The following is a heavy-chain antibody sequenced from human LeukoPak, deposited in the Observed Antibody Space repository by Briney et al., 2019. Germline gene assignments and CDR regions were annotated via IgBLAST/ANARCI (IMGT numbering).Heavy chain of an antibody. V-gene: IGHV4-31*03. J-gene: IGHJ4*02. D-gene: IGHD1-26*01. CDR2: IYYSGST. CDR1: GGSISSGGYY. Sequence: TLSLTCTVSGGSISSGGYYWSWIRQHPGKGLEWIGYIYYSGSTYYNPSLKSRVTISVDTSKNQFSLKLSSVTAADTAVYYCARGGSSRGGFFGYWGQGTLVTVSS. CDR3: ARGGSSRGGFFGY.